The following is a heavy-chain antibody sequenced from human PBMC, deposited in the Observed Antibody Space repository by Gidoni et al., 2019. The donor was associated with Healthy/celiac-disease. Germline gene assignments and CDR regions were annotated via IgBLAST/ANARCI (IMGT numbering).Heavy chain of an antibody. J-gene: IGHJ6*03. V-gene: IGHV3-7*03. CDR2: IKQDGSEK. D-gene: IGHD3-16*01. CDR1: GFTFSSYW. Sequence: EVQLVESGGGLVQPGGSLRLSCAASGFTFSSYWMSWVRQAPGKGLEWVANIKQDGSEKYYVDSVKGRFTISRDSAKTSLYLQMNSLRAEDTAVYYCARERINYYYYYMDVWGKGTTVTVSS. CDR3: ARERINYYYYYMDV.